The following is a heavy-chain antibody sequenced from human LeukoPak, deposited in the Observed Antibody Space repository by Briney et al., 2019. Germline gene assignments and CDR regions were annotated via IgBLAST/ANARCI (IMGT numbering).Heavy chain of an antibody. V-gene: IGHV4-39*01. CDR1: GGSISGGSHH. Sequence: SETLSLTCTVSGGSISGGSHHWGWFRRSPGKGLEWIGSLYLSRTTYYNPSLNSRVTISVDTSKNQFSLQLNSVTAADTAVYYCVRHDGRGGATMGSLDSWGQGSLVTVSS. J-gene: IGHJ4*02. CDR2: LYLSRTT. CDR3: VRHDGRGGATMGSLDS. D-gene: IGHD5-12*01.